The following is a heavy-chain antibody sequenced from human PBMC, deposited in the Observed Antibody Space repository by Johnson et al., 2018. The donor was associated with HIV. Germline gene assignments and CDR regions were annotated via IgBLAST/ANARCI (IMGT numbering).Heavy chain of an antibody. J-gene: IGHJ3*01. D-gene: IGHD4-11*01. CDR3: AKETRDSRSAFDV. V-gene: IGHV3-13*01. Sequence: VQLVESGGGLVQPGGSLRLSCAASGFTVSSNYMSWVRQAPGKGLEWVSGIGTAGDTYYPGSVKGRFTISRENAKNSLHLQMNSLRAGDTAVYYCAKETRDSRSAFDVWGQGTLVTVSS. CDR2: IGTAGDT. CDR1: GFTVSSNY.